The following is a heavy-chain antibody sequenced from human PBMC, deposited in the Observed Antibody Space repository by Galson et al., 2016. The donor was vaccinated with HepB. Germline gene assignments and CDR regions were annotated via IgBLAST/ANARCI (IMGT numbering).Heavy chain of an antibody. CDR1: GLTFSAYG. D-gene: IGHD5-18*01. V-gene: IGHV3-30*18. Sequence: SLRLSCAASGLTFSAYGMHWVRQPPGKGLECVAVISFDGSNKYYADSVKGRFTISRDNSKKTLYMHMNGLRAEEPAVNYCAKADLHYVNTPMQHPDYWGQVPLVTVSS. CDR2: ISFDGSNK. CDR3: AKADLHYVNTPMQHPDY. J-gene: IGHJ4*02.